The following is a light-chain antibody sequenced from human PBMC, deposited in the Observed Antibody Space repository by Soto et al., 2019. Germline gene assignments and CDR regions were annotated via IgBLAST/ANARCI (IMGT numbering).Light chain of an antibody. CDR1: QSISSW. Sequence: DIQMTQSPSTLSASVVDRVTITCRASQSISSWLAWYQQKPGKAPKRLIYDASSLESGVPSGFSGSGSGTEFTLTISSLQPDDFATYYCQQYNSNSPITFGGGTKVDIK. CDR3: QQYNSNSPIT. CDR2: DAS. J-gene: IGKJ4*01. V-gene: IGKV1-5*01.